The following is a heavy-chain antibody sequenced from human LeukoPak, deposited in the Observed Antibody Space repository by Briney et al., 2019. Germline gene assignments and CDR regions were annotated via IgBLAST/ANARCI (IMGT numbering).Heavy chain of an antibody. CDR1: GFTFSSYG. J-gene: IGHJ4*02. CDR3: AKAREDTYYYDSSGYYFATPLDY. CDR2: LTYSGGST. Sequence: GGSLRLSCAASGFTFSSYGMTWVRQAPGMGLEWVSALTYSGGSTYYAASVKGWFTISRDNSKNTLYLQMNSLRAEDTAVYYCAKAREDTYYYDSSGYYFATPLDYWGQGTLVTVSS. V-gene: IGHV3-23*01. D-gene: IGHD3-22*01.